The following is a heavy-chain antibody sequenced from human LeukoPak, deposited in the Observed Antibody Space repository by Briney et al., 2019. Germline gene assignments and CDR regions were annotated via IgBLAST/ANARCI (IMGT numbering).Heavy chain of an antibody. D-gene: IGHD3-22*01. J-gene: IGHJ5*02. V-gene: IGHV3-23*01. CDR2: ISGSGGST. Sequence: GRSLRLSCAASGFTFSSYAMSWVRQAPGKGLEWVSAISGSGGSTYYADSVKGRFTISRDNSKNTLYLQMNSLRAEDTAVYYCAKSYFYHYYDSSGYPAWGQGTLVTVSS. CDR1: GFTFSSYA. CDR3: AKSYFYHYYDSSGYPA.